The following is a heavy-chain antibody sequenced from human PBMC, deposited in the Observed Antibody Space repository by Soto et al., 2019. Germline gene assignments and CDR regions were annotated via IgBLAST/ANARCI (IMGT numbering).Heavy chain of an antibody. CDR1: GYSFSTSW. V-gene: IGHV5-51*01. J-gene: IGHJ5*02. D-gene: IGHD2-8*01. CDR3: ARLSRRVAQESNYFDP. Sequence: SGESLKISCKVSGYSFSTSWMGWVRQLPGKGLEWMGIIYPGDSDSRYGPSFEGHVTFSVDKSISTAYLEWSSLKASDTAIYYCARLSRRVAQESNYFDPWGQGTLVTVSS. CDR2: IYPGDSDS.